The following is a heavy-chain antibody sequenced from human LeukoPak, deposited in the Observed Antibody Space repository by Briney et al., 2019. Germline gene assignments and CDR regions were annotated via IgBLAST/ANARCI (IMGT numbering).Heavy chain of an antibody. CDR3: AKDLSYNYGATKDY. Sequence: GGSLRLSCAASGFTFSSYAMSWVRQAPGKGLEWVSGISGSDGSTYYADSVKGRFTISRDNSKNTLYLQMNSLRAEDTAVYYCAKDLSYNYGATKDYWGQGTLVTVSS. V-gene: IGHV3-23*01. J-gene: IGHJ4*02. D-gene: IGHD1-1*01. CDR1: GFTFSSYA. CDR2: ISGSDGST.